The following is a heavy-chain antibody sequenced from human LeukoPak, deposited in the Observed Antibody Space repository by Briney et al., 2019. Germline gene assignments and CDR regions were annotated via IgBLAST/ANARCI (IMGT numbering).Heavy chain of an antibody. CDR2: ISGDGGNT. J-gene: IGHJ5*02. CDR1: GFTFDDYA. D-gene: IGHD3-3*01. CDR3: AKDHYDFWSGYNWFDP. Sequence: GGSLRLSCAASGFTFDDYAMHWVCQAPGKGLEWVSLISGDGGNTYYADSVKGRFTISRDNSKNSLYLQMNSLRTEDTALYYCAKDHYDFWSGYNWFDPWGQGTLVTVSS. V-gene: IGHV3-43*02.